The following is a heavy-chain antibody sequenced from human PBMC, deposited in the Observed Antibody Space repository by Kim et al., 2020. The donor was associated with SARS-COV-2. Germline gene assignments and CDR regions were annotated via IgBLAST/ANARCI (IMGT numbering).Heavy chain of an antibody. D-gene: IGHD3-16*01. Sequence: GGSLRLSCAASGFVFNNIWMTWVRQAPGKGLEWVGHIKKQGDGGTTEYGTAVKGRFTISRDDSTNMLFLEMNSLKTEDTAVYYCATVGVPRFGYFDFWGQGTVVTVSS. J-gene: IGHJ4*02. CDR2: IKKQGDGGTT. CDR3: ATVGVPRFGYFDF. CDR1: GFVFNNIW. V-gene: IGHV3-15*01.